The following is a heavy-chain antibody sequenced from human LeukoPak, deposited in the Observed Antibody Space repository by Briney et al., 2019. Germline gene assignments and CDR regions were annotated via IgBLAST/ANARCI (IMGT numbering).Heavy chain of an antibody. D-gene: IGHD5-18*01. CDR2: INPNSDGT. V-gene: IGHV1-2*02. Sequence: GASVKVSCKASGYTFTGYYMHWVRQAPGQGLEWMGWINPNSDGTNYAQKFQGRVTMTRDTSISTAYMELSRLRSDDTAVYYCARVQLWRKYYFDYWGQGTLVTVSS. CDR1: GYTFTGYY. CDR3: ARVQLWRKYYFDY. J-gene: IGHJ4*02.